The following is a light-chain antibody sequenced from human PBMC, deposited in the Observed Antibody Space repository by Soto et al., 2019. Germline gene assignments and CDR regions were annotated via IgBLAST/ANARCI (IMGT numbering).Light chain of an antibody. Sequence: MTQSPTTLSASVGDRVTITCRASQSVSMWLAWYQQKPGKAPRLLIYDASNLESGVPSRFSGSGSGTDFTLTISSLQPEDFATYYCQQSYSTPPTFGGGSKVDIK. V-gene: IGKV1-39*01. J-gene: IGKJ4*01. CDR2: DAS. CDR3: QQSYSTPPT. CDR1: QSVSMW.